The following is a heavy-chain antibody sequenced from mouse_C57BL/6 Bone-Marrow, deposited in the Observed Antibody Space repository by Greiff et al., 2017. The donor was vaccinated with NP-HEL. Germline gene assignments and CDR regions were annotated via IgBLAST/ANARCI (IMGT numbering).Heavy chain of an antibody. J-gene: IGHJ2*01. Sequence: QVQLQQPGAELVKPGASVKMSCKASGYTFTSYWITWVKQRPGQGLEWIGDIYPGSGSTNYNEKFKSKATLTVDTSSSTAYMQLSSLTSEDSAVYYCAREGSSYLGYYFDYWGQCTTLTVSS. D-gene: IGHD1-1*01. CDR2: IYPGSGST. CDR3: AREGSSYLGYYFDY. CDR1: GYTFTSYW. V-gene: IGHV1-55*01.